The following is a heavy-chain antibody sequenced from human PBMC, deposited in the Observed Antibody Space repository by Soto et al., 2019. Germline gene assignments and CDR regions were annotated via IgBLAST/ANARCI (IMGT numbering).Heavy chain of an antibody. V-gene: IGHV1-69*06. CDR2: IIPIFGTA. J-gene: IGHJ3*02. Sequence: QVQLVQSGAEVKKPGSSVKVSCKASGGTFSSYAISWVRQAPGQGLEWMGGIIPIFGTANYGQKLQGRVTITADKSTSTAYMELSSLRSEDTAVHYCARDWTTVVNLDAFDIWGQGTMVTVSS. D-gene: IGHD4-17*01. CDR3: ARDWTTVVNLDAFDI. CDR1: GGTFSSYA.